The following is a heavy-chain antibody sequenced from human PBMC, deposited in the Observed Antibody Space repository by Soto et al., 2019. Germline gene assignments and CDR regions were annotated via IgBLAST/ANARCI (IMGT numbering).Heavy chain of an antibody. Sequence: EVQLLESGGGLVQPGGSLRLSCAASGFTFNTYAMSWVRQAPGKGLEWVSGISGSGGSTYYADSVKGRFTISRDNSKNTLDLQMNSLRAEDTAVYYCAKDTAPACSSTSCFDYWGQGTLVTVSS. CDR3: AKDTAPACSSTSCFDY. D-gene: IGHD2-2*01. CDR2: ISGSGGST. CDR1: GFTFNTYA. V-gene: IGHV3-23*01. J-gene: IGHJ4*02.